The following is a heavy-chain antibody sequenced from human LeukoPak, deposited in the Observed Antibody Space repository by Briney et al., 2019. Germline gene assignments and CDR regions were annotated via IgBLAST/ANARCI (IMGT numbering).Heavy chain of an antibody. CDR1: DYSISSGYY. Sequence: LETLSLTCAVSDYSISSGYYWGWIRQPPGKGLEWIGNVYHRGTTLYNPSLKSRVTISVDTSKNQFSLMLRSVTAADTAVYYCARDKHSYGRHFFDYWGQGTLVPVSS. CDR3: ARDKHSYGRHFFDY. J-gene: IGHJ4*02. CDR2: VYHRGTT. V-gene: IGHV4-38-2*02. D-gene: IGHD5-18*01.